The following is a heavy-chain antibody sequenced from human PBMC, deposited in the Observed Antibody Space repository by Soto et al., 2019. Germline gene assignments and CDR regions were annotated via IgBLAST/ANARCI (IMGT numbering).Heavy chain of an antibody. CDR1: GVTCSSYA. Sequence: AVGSLRLSCAASGVTCSSYAMSWVRQAPGKGLEWVSAISGSGGSTYYADSVKGRFTISRDNSKNTLYLQMNSLRAEDTAVYYCAKDPATFWSGYSDYWGQGTLVTVSS. D-gene: IGHD3-3*01. CDR2: ISGSGGST. J-gene: IGHJ4*02. CDR3: AKDPATFWSGYSDY. V-gene: IGHV3-23*01.